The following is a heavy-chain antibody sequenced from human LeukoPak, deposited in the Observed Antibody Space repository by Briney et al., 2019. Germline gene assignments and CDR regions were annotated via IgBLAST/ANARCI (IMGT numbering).Heavy chain of an antibody. CDR1: GGTFSSYA. CDR3: ARPIYGSGSYYNPYYSDY. CDR2: IIPIFGTA. D-gene: IGHD3-10*01. V-gene: IGHV1-69*13. Sequence: SVKVSCKASGGTFSSYAISWVRQAPGQGLEWMGGIIPIFGTANYAQKFQGRVTITADESTSTAYMELRSLRSDDTAVYYCARPIYGSGSYYNPYYSDYWGQGTLVTVSS. J-gene: IGHJ4*02.